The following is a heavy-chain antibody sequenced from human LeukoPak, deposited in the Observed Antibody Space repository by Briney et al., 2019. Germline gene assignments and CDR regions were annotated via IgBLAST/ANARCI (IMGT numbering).Heavy chain of an antibody. Sequence: GGSLRLSXAASGFTFSSYEMNWIRQAPGKGLEWVSYISSSGSTIYYADSVKGRFTISRNNAKNSLYLQMNSLRAEDTAVYYCARIEYGDYTYYFDHWGQGTLVTVSS. J-gene: IGHJ4*02. CDR1: GFTFSSYE. CDR2: ISSSGSTI. CDR3: ARIEYGDYTYYFDH. V-gene: IGHV3-48*03. D-gene: IGHD4-17*01.